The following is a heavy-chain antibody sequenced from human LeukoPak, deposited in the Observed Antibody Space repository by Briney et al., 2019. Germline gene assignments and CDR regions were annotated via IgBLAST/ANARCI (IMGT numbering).Heavy chain of an antibody. CDR2: INPNSGGT. J-gene: IGHJ4*02. CDR1: GYTFTGYY. V-gene: IGHV1-2*06. D-gene: IGHD2-15*01. Sequence: ASVKVSCKASGYTFTGYYMHWVRQAPGQGLEWMGRINPNSGGTNYAQKFQGRVTMTRDTSISTAYMELSRLRPDDTAVYYCARGYCSGGSCYSGLFDYWGQGTLVTVSS. CDR3: ARGYCSGGSCYSGLFDY.